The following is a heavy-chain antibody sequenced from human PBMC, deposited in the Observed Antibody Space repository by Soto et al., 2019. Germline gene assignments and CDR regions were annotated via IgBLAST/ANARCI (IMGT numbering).Heavy chain of an antibody. CDR1: GGSVSSGSYY. D-gene: IGHD6-19*01. V-gene: IGHV4-61*01. CDR2: IYYSGST. CDR3: ARARGSGYYYDGMDV. Sequence: QVQLQESGPGLVKPSETLSLTCTVSGGSVSSGSYYWSWIRQPPGKGLEWIGYIYYSGSTNYNPSLHCRVALAVDTSKNQCSLKLSCLTAADTAVYYCARARGSGYYYDGMDVWGQGTTVTVSS. J-gene: IGHJ6*02.